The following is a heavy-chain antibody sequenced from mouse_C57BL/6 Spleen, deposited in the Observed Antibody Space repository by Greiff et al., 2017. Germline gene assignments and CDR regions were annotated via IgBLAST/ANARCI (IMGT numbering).Heavy chain of an antibody. Sequence: VQLQQSDAELVKPGASVKISCKVSGYTFTDHTIHWMKQRPEQGLEWIGYIYPRDGSPKYNAKLKGKATLSAYKSSSSAYMQLNSLTSEDSAVYFCASGTNYYGSSYDAMDYWGQGTSVTVSS. V-gene: IGHV1-78*01. CDR2: IYPRDGSP. J-gene: IGHJ4*01. CDR1: GYTFTDHT. CDR3: ASGTNYYGSSYDAMDY. D-gene: IGHD1-1*01.